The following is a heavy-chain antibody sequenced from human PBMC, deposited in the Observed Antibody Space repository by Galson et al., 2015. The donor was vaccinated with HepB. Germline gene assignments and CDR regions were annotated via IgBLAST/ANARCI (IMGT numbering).Heavy chain of an antibody. CDR1: GFTFSTYD. D-gene: IGHD5-18*01. V-gene: IGHV3-30*18. CDR3: AKGGYGRYYCYYYGMDV. J-gene: IGHJ6*02. Sequence: SLRLSCAASGFTFSTYDMHWVRQAPGKGLEWVSLISYDGSTEHYVDSVKGRFTISRDNSKNTLFLQMNSLRDEDTAVYYCAKGGYGRYYCYYYGMDVWGQGTTVTVSS. CDR2: ISYDGSTE.